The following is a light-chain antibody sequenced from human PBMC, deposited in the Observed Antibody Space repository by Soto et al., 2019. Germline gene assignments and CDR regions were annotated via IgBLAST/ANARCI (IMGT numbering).Light chain of an antibody. CDR3: SSYAGSSNV. V-gene: IGLV2-8*01. J-gene: IGLJ1*01. CDR2: EVN. CDR1: SSDVGGYNY. Sequence: QSALTQPPSASGSPGQSVAISCTGTSSDVGGYNYVSWYQQHPGKAPKLMIYEVNKRPSGVPDRFSGSKSGNTAYLTVSGLQAEDEADYYCSSYAGSSNVFGTGTK.